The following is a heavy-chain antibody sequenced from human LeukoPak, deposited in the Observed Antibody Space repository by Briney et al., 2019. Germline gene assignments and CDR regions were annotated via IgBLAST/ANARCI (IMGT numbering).Heavy chain of an antibody. CDR2: INPNSGGT. Sequence: ASVKVSCEASGYTFTGYYMHWVRQAPGQGLEWMGWINPNSGGTNYAQKFQGRVTMTRDTSISTAYMELSRLRSDDTAVYYCARAANPYYYYGMDVWGQGTAVTVSS. D-gene: IGHD4/OR15-4a*01. CDR1: GYTFTGYY. CDR3: ARAANPYYYYGMDV. V-gene: IGHV1-2*02. J-gene: IGHJ6*02.